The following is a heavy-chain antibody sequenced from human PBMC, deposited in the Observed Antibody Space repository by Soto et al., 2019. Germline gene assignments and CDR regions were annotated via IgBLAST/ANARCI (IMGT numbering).Heavy chain of an antibody. CDR3: AKERSGWDQYYYYYYGMDV. Sequence: GGSLRLSCAASGFTFSSYGMHWVRQAPGKGLEWVAVISYDGSNKYYADSVKGRFTISRDNSKNTLYLQMNSLRAEDTAVYYCAKERSGWDQYYYYYYGMDVWGQGNTVTVSS. CDR2: ISYDGSNK. V-gene: IGHV3-30*18. J-gene: IGHJ6*02. D-gene: IGHD6-19*01. CDR1: GFTFSSYG.